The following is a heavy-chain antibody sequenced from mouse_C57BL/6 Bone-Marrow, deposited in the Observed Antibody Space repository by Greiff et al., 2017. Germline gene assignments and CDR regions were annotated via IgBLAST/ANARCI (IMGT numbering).Heavy chain of an antibody. CDR3: ARKAYWYFDV. CDR1: GFTFSDYG. J-gene: IGHJ1*03. Sequence: DVKLVESGGGLVKPGGSLKLSCAASGFTFSDYGMHWVRQAPEKGLEWVAYISSGSSTIYYADTVKGRFTISRDNAKNTLFLQMTSLRSEDTAMYYCARKAYWYFDVWGTGTTVTVSS. CDR2: ISSGSSTI. V-gene: IGHV5-17*01.